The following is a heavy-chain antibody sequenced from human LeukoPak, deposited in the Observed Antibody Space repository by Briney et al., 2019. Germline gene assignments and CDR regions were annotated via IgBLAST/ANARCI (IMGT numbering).Heavy chain of an antibody. CDR1: GFTFSSYW. V-gene: IGHV3-7*01. CDR2: IKQDGSEK. Sequence: GGSLRPSCAASGFTFSSYWMSWVRQAPGKGLERVANIKQDGSEKYYVDSVKGRFTISRDNAKNSLYLQMNSLRAEDTAVYYCARESTTVTLLYYYYYMDVWGKGTTVTVSS. D-gene: IGHD4-11*01. CDR3: ARESTTVTLLYYYYYMDV. J-gene: IGHJ6*03.